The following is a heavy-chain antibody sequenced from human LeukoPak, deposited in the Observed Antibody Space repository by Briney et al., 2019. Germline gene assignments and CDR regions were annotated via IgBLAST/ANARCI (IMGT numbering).Heavy chain of an antibody. V-gene: IGHV3-66*01. CDR1: GFTFSSRDW. Sequence: GGSLRLSCVASGFTFSSRDWMTWVRQAPGKGLEWVSVIYSGGSTYYTDSVKGRFTISRDNSKNTLYLQMNSLRAEDTAVYYCARTSGTLGVDYWGQGTLVTVSS. J-gene: IGHJ4*02. CDR2: IYSGGST. D-gene: IGHD1-26*01. CDR3: ARTSGTLGVDY.